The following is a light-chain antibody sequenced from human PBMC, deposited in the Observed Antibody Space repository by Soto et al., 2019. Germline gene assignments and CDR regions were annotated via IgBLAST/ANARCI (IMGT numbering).Light chain of an antibody. V-gene: IGKV1-5*01. Sequence: DIQRTQSPATLSASVGSRVTITCRASQSISSCLAWYQQKPGKVPKLLIDDASSLESGVPSRFSGSGSGTEFTLTISSLQPDDVATYYCQQYNTYPWTFGQGTRVEIK. J-gene: IGKJ1*01. CDR3: QQYNTYPWT. CDR2: DAS. CDR1: QSISSC.